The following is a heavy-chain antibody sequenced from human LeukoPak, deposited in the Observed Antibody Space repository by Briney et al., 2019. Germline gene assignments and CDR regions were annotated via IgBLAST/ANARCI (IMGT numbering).Heavy chain of an antibody. CDR3: ARRALRYFDWLSTNYYYYGMDV. Sequence: PGGSLRLSCAASGFTFDDYGMSWVRQAPGKGLEWVANIKQDGSEKYYVDSVKGRFTISRDNAKNSLYLQMNSLRAEDTAVYYCARRALRYFDWLSTNYYYYGMDVWGQGTTVTVS. D-gene: IGHD3-9*01. CDR2: IKQDGSEK. J-gene: IGHJ6*02. V-gene: IGHV3-7*01. CDR1: GFTFDDYG.